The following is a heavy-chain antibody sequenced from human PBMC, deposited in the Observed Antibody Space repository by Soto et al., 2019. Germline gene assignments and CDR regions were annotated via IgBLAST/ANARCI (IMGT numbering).Heavy chain of an antibody. CDR2: IYWDEDK. Sequence: QITLKESGPTLVNPTQTVTLTCTFSGFSLSTTAVGVGWIRQPPGKALEWLAVIYWDEDKRYSPSLKSRLTITKDTCKNQVVLTMSNMGPVDTATYYCAHLHYWDATLGYWGQGILVTVSS. D-gene: IGHD1-1*01. CDR3: AHLHYWDATLGY. CDR1: GFSLSTTAVG. J-gene: IGHJ4*02. V-gene: IGHV2-5*02.